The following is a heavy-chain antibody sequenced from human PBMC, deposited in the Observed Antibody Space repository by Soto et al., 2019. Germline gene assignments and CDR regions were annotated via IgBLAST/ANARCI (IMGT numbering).Heavy chain of an antibody. CDR2: ISWDGGST. V-gene: IGHV3-43*01. Sequence: QSGGSLRLSCAASGFTFDDYTMHWVRQAPGKGLEWVSLISWDGGSTYYADSVKGRFTISRDNSKNSLYLQMNSLRTEDTALYYCAKDNGGYKKLDYYYGMDVWGQGTTVTVSS. D-gene: IGHD5-12*01. CDR1: GFTFDDYT. J-gene: IGHJ6*02. CDR3: AKDNGGYKKLDYYYGMDV.